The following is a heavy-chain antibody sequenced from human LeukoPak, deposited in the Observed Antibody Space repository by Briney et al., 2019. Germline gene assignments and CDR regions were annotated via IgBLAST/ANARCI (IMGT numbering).Heavy chain of an antibody. V-gene: IGHV4-34*01. CDR1: GGSFSGYY. Sequence: SEPLSLTCAVYGGSFSGYYWSWIRQPPGKGLEWIGEINHSGSTNYNPSLKSRVTISVDTSKNQCSLKLSSVTAADTAVYYCARVFAAAGTRIYDYWGQGTLVTVSS. D-gene: IGHD6-13*01. CDR2: INHSGST. J-gene: IGHJ4*02. CDR3: ARVFAAAGTRIYDY.